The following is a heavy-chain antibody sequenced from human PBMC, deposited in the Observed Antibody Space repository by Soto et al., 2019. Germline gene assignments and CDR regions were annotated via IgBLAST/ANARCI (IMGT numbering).Heavy chain of an antibody. D-gene: IGHD3-3*01. V-gene: IGHV3-23*01. J-gene: IGHJ6*02. CDR3: AKGGYYSAMDV. Sequence: PGGSLRLSCAASGLTFSTHAMTWVRQAPGKGLEWVSTITGSAGNTYYADSVKGRFTISRDNSKNTLYLQMNSLSAEDTDVYYCAKGGYYSAMDVWGQGTTVTVSS. CDR2: ITGSAGNT. CDR1: GLTFSTHA.